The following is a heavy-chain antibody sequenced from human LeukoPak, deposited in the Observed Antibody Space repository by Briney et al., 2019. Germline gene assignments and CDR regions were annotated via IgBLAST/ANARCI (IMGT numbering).Heavy chain of an antibody. CDR3: AKEKSGSYSGFDY. V-gene: IGHV3-9*01. J-gene: IGHJ4*02. Sequence: GGSLRLSCAASGFTFDDYAMHWVRQAPGKGLEWVSGISWNSGSIGYADSVKGRFTISRDNAKNSLYLQMNSLRAEDTALYYCAKEKSGSYSGFDYWGQGTLVTVSS. CDR1: GFTFDDYA. D-gene: IGHD1-26*01. CDR2: ISWNSGSI.